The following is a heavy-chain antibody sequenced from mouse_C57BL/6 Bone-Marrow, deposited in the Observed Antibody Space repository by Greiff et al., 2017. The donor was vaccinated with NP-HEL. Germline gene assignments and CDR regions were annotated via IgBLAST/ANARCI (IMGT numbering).Heavy chain of an antibody. CDR3: ARHTRGYFDY. CDR2: ISNGGGST. Sequence: EVKLMESGGGLVQPGGSLKLSCAASGFTFSDYYMYWVRQTPEKRLEWVAYISNGGGSTYYPDTVKGRFTISRDNAKNTLYLQMSRLKSEDTAMYYCARHTRGYFDYWGQGTTLTVSS. V-gene: IGHV5-12*01. D-gene: IGHD6-1*01. CDR1: GFTFSDYY. J-gene: IGHJ2*01.